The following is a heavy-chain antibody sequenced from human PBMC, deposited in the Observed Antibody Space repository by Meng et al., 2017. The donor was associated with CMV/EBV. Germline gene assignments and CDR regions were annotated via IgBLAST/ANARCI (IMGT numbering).Heavy chain of an antibody. J-gene: IGHJ4*02. CDR2: IYWDDDK. V-gene: IGHV2-5*02. CDR1: GFSLSTSGVG. D-gene: IGHD6-13*01. Sequence: QFTLDEVGPTLVKPTQTLPLTCTFSGFSLSTSGVGVGWIRQPPGKALEWLALIYWDDDKRYSPSLKSRLTITKDTSKNQVVLTMTNMDPVDTATYYCARIAAAGRFDYWGQGTLVTVSS. CDR3: ARIAAAGRFDY.